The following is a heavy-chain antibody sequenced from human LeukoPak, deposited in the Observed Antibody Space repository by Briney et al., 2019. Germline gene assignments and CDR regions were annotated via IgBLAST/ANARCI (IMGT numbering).Heavy chain of an antibody. Sequence: ASVKVSRKASGYTFTGYYMHWVRQAPGQGLEWMGWINPNSGGTNYAQKFQGRVTMTRDTSISTAYMELSRLRSDDTAVYYCARTRDYYDSSGYYYETWGQGTLVTVSS. D-gene: IGHD3-22*01. CDR3: ARTRDYYDSSGYYYET. CDR1: GYTFTGYY. CDR2: INPNSGGT. J-gene: IGHJ5*02. V-gene: IGHV1-2*02.